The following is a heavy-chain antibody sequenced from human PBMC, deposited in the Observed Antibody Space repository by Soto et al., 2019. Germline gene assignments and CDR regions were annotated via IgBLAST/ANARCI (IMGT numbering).Heavy chain of an antibody. CDR3: ASSYSGPGNPTDYYSGMDV. CDR1: GYTFTSYA. D-gene: IGHD3-10*01. Sequence: QVQLVQSGAEVKKPGASVKVSCKASGYTFTSYAMHWVRQAPGQRLEWMGWINAGNGNTKYSQKFQGRVTITRDTAASTAYMELSSLRAADTAVYYCASSYSGPGNPTDYYSGMDVWGQGTTVTVSS. CDR2: INAGNGNT. V-gene: IGHV1-3*01. J-gene: IGHJ6*02.